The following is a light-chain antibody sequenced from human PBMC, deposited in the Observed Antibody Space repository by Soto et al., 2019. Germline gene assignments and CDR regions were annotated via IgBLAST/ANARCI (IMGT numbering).Light chain of an antibody. CDR2: KAY. Sequence: ETQMTQSPSTLSASVGDRVIITCRASQDIVRWLAWYQQKPGKAPKLLIYKAYTLESGVPLRFSGSGSGTEFTLTISSLQPDDFATYYCQEHNSYSRTFGQGTRVEAK. J-gene: IGKJ1*01. CDR3: QEHNSYSRT. CDR1: QDIVRW. V-gene: IGKV1-5*03.